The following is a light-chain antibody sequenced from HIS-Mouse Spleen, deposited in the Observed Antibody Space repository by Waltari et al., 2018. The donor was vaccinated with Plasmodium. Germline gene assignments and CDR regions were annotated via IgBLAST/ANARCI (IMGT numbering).Light chain of an antibody. CDR1: ALPKKY. V-gene: IGLV3-10*01. Sequence: SYELTQPPSVSVSPGQTARITCSGDALPKKYAYWYQQKSGQAPVLVIYEDSKRPSGIPGGCAGASAGTMATLTISGAQVEDEADYYGYSTDSSGNHRVFGGGTKLTVL. J-gene: IGLJ3*02. CDR2: EDS. CDR3: YSTDSSGNHRV.